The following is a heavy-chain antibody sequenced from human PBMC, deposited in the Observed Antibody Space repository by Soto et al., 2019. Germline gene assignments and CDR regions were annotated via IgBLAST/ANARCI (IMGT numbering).Heavy chain of an antibody. CDR2: INPSGGST. CDR1: GYSFTTYY. J-gene: IGHJ4*02. V-gene: IGHV1-46*01. Sequence: ASVKVSCKASGYSFTTYYMHWVRQAPGQGLEWMGVINPSGGSTSYAQKFQGRVTMTRDTSTSTVYMELSSLRSEDTAVYYCARNDKSGLDYWGQGTLVTVSS. CDR3: ARNDKSGLDY. D-gene: IGHD1-1*01.